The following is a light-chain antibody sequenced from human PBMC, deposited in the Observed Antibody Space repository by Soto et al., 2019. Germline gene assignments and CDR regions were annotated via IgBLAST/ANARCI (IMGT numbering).Light chain of an antibody. Sequence: LTQPPSVSWSPGQRVTISCTGSNSNIGAGYDAHWYQKLPGTAPRLLIYGNSNRPSGVPVRFSGSKSGTSASLAIAGLQTDDEADYFCQSFDSSLTGYVLGTGTKVNVL. J-gene: IGLJ1*01. CDR2: GNS. V-gene: IGLV1-40*01. CDR1: NSNIGAGYD. CDR3: QSFDSSLTGYV.